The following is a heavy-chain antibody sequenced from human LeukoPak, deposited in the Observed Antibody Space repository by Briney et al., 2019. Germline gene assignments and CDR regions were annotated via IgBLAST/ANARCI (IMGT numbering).Heavy chain of an antibody. D-gene: IGHD6-25*01. Sequence: SETLSLTCTVSGGSISSYYWSWIRQPPGKGLEWSGYIYYSGSTNYNPSLKSRVTISVATSKTQFSLKLSSVTAADTAVYYCASTAKRLGSLMWFDYWGQGTLVTVSS. CDR1: GGSISSYY. V-gene: IGHV4-59*01. CDR3: ASTAKRLGSLMWFDY. J-gene: IGHJ4*02. CDR2: IYYSGST.